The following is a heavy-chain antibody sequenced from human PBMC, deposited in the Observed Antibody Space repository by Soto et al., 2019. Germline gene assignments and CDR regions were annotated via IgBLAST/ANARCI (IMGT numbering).Heavy chain of an antibody. CDR3: AREVYSNYARGPYYYYGMDV. Sequence: PGGSLRLSCAASGSTFSSYGMHWVRQAPGKGLEWVAVIWYDGSNKYYADSVKGRFTISRDNSKNTLYLQMNSLRAGDTAVYYCAREVYSNYARGPYYYYGMDVWGQGTTVTVSS. V-gene: IGHV3-33*01. CDR2: IWYDGSNK. CDR1: GSTFSSYG. J-gene: IGHJ6*02. D-gene: IGHD4-4*01.